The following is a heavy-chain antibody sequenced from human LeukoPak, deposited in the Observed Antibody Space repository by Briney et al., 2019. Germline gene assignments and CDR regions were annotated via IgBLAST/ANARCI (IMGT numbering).Heavy chain of an antibody. J-gene: IGHJ4*02. D-gene: IGHD5-18*01. CDR1: GYTFTSYY. Sequence: ASVKVSCKASGYTFTSYYMHWVRQAPGQGLEWMGIINPSGGSTSYAQKFQGRVTMTRDTSTSTVYMELSSLRSEDTAVYYCARDRQPDTAMGPWYFDYWGQGTLVTVSS. CDR2: INPSGGST. CDR3: ARDRQPDTAMGPWYFDY. V-gene: IGHV1-46*01.